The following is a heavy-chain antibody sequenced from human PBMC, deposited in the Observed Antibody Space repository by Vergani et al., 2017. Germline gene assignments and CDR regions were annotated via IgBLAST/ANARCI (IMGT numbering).Heavy chain of an antibody. CDR1: GFTFNHYA. V-gene: IGHV3-23*01. CDR3: AKANTRNSGYDYLYYYHAMDV. Sequence: EVQLLESGGDLVQPGGSLRLSCAASGFTFNHYAMNWVRQAPGKGLEWVSGISGSGGSTYYAGSVKGRFTISRDSSKNTLYLQMNSLSAGDTAVYYCAKANTRNSGYDYLYYYHAMDVGGKGTTVTVSS. CDR2: ISGSGGST. D-gene: IGHD5-12*01. J-gene: IGHJ6*04.